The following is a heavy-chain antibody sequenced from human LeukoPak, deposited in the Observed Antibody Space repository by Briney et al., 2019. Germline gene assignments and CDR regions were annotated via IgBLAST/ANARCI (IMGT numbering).Heavy chain of an antibody. CDR3: ARAGDFWSGYTNWFDP. CDR1: GGSISSYY. Sequence: SETLSLTCTVSGGSISSYYWSWIRQPPGKGLERIGYIYYSGSTNYNPSLKSRVTISVDTSKNQFSLKLSSVTAADTAVYYCARAGDFWSGYTNWFDPWGQGTLVTVSS. V-gene: IGHV4-59*01. J-gene: IGHJ5*02. CDR2: IYYSGST. D-gene: IGHD3-3*01.